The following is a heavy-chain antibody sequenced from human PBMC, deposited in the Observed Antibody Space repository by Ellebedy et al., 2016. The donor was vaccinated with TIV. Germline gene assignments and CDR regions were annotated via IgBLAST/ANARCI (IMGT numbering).Heavy chain of an antibody. V-gene: IGHV3-48*04. Sequence: PGGSLRLSCAASGFTFSPYTMNWVRQIPGKGLEWISSISGGGTTIYYAESLRGRFTISRDNAKKSLYLEMNSLRAEDTAVYYCARGPESITLFGVVNYYGMDVWGQGTTVTVSS. CDR2: ISGGGTTI. J-gene: IGHJ6*02. CDR1: GFTFSPYT. CDR3: ARGPESITLFGVVNYYGMDV. D-gene: IGHD3-3*01.